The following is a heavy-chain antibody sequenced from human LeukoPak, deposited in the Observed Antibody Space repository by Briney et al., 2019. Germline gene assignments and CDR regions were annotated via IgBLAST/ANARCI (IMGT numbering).Heavy chain of an antibody. CDR3: AKPRVEATIRTSFDY. Sequence: PGGSLRLSCAASGFTVSSNYMSWVRQAPGKGLEWVAIISSTGTITYYADSVKGRFTISRDNTKNTLYLQMNSLRAEDTAVYYCAKPRVEATIRTSFDYWGQGTLVTVSS. CDR1: GFTVSSNY. J-gene: IGHJ4*02. V-gene: IGHV3-23*01. D-gene: IGHD5-12*01. CDR2: ISSTGTIT.